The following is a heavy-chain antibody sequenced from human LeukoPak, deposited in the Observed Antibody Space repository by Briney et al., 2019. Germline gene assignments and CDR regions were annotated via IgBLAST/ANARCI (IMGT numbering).Heavy chain of an antibody. Sequence: SETLSLTCTVSGGSISSYYWSRIRQPPGKGLEWIGYIYYNPSLKSRVTISVDTSKNQFSLKLSSVTAADTAVYYCASHSGYDSIDYWGQGTLVTVSS. V-gene: IGHV4-59*01. CDR2: IYY. D-gene: IGHD5-12*01. CDR3: ASHSGYDSIDY. J-gene: IGHJ4*02. CDR1: GGSISSYY.